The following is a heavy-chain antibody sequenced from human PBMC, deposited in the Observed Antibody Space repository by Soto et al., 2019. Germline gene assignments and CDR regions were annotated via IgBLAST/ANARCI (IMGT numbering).Heavy chain of an antibody. D-gene: IGHD6-19*01. V-gene: IGHV4-39*01. Sequence: SETLSLTCTVSGASISSSTHYWGWIRQPPGKGLEWIGSMYFSGSTYYNPSLKSRVTISVDTSNNQVSLKLSSVTAADTSVYFCARSMQWLIQSLDHWGQGTLVTVSS. CDR3: ARSMQWLIQSLDH. CDR1: GASISSSTHY. J-gene: IGHJ4*02. CDR2: MYFSGST.